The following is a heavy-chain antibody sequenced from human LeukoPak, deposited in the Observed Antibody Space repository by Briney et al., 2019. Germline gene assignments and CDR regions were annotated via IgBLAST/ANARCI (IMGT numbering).Heavy chain of an antibody. V-gene: IGHV3-48*02. Sequence: HPGGSLRLSCAASGFTFSTYSMNWVRQAPGKGLEWLSYISSTGHTIYSADSVKGRFTISRDNAKNSLFLQMNSLRDEDTSVYYCARGGYCSGSNCFANAFDIWGQGTMVTVSS. CDR2: ISSTGHTI. J-gene: IGHJ3*02. CDR1: GFTFSTYS. CDR3: ARGGYCSGSNCFANAFDI. D-gene: IGHD2-2*01.